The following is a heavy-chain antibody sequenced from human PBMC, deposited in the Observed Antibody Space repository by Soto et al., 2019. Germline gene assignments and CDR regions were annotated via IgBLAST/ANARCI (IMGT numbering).Heavy chain of an antibody. Sequence: QVQLVQSGAEVKKPGASVKVSCKVSGYTLTELSMHWVRQAPGKGLEWMGGFDPEDGETIYAQKFQGRVTMTEDTSTDTASMELSSLRSEDTAVYYCATVKVQQLVLYSQNDNWFDPWGQGTLVTVSS. D-gene: IGHD6-13*01. CDR1: GYTLTELS. CDR2: FDPEDGET. CDR3: ATVKVQQLVLYSQNDNWFDP. V-gene: IGHV1-24*01. J-gene: IGHJ5*02.